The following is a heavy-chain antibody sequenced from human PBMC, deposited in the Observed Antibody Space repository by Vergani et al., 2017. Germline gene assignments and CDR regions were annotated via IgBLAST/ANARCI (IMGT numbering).Heavy chain of an antibody. CDR1: GGSFSGYY. J-gene: IGHJ4*02. Sequence: QVQLQQWGAGLLKPSETLSLTCAVYGGSFSGYYWSWIRQPPGKGLEWIGRIYTSGSTNYNPSLKSRVTISVDTSKNQFSLKLSSVTAADTAVYYCASSPYYYDSSGHDYWGQGTLVTVSS. V-gene: IGHV4-59*10. D-gene: IGHD3-22*01. CDR3: ASSPYYYDSSGHDY. CDR2: IYTSGST.